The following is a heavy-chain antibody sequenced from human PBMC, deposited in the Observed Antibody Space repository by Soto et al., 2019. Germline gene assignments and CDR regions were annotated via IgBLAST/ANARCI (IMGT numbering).Heavy chain of an antibody. D-gene: IGHD6-13*01. Sequence: GGSLRLSCSGSGFTVSSFGMHWVRQAPGKGLEHVSTLSSNGIGTYYADSVKGRFTFSRDTSRNTLYLQMSSLRTEDTAVYYCVKDMGQAAVGIRYPYGLDVWGLGTTVTVSS. V-gene: IGHV3-64D*06. J-gene: IGHJ6*02. CDR2: LSSNGIGT. CDR3: VKDMGQAAVGIRYPYGLDV. CDR1: GFTVSSFG.